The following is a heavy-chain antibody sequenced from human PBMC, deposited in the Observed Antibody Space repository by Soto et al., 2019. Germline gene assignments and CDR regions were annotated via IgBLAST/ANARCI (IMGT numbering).Heavy chain of an antibody. V-gene: IGHV4-34*01. J-gene: IGHJ5*02. D-gene: IGHD3-3*01. CDR1: VGSFNGYY. CDR2: INHTGGT. CDR3: ATRITVFGLLIPPFDP. Sequence: SETLASTGAVYVGSFNGYYWNWIRQPPGKGLEWIGEINHTGGTHYNPSLKSRVTMSVDTSKNQFSLRLSSVTAADTAIYYCATRITVFGLLIPPFDPWGQGTQVTVSS.